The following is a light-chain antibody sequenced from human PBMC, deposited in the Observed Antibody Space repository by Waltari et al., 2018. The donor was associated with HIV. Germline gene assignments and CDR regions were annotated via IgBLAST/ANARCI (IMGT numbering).Light chain of an antibody. CDR3: QEYETWTKT. Sequence: DIVMTQSPATLSVSPGERATLSCRASQNIKSNLAWFQQLPGQAPRLLISSASIRATDIPPRFRGSGSGTDFTLTISSLQSEDFAIHYCQEYETWTKTFGQGTKVEMK. J-gene: IGKJ1*01. V-gene: IGKV3-15*01. CDR1: QNIKSN. CDR2: SAS.